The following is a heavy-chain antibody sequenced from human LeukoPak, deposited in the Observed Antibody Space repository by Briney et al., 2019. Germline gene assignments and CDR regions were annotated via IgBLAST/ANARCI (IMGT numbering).Heavy chain of an antibody. CDR3: ARRLTQYDCFDP. V-gene: IGHV6-1*01. CDR1: GGSVSSNSAA. CDR2: TYYRSKWHS. D-gene: IGHD2-2*01. J-gene: IGHJ5*02. Sequence: SQTLSLTCAISGGSVSSNSAAWNWIRQSPSRGLEWLGRTYYRSKWHSYYAPSVKSRITINPDTSKNQFSLHLNSVTPEDTAVYYCARRLTQYDCFDPWGQGILVTVSS.